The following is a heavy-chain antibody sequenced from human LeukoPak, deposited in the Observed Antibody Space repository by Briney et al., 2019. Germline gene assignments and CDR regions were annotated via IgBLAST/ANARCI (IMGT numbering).Heavy chain of an antibody. V-gene: IGHV3-30*03. D-gene: IGHD6-13*01. CDR1: GFTFSNYG. CDR2: ISYDGRNK. Sequence: GGSLRLSCAASGFTFSNYGMHWVRQALGKGLEWVAVISYDGRNKYYADSVKGRFTVSRDNSKNTLYLQMNSLRAEDTAVYYCASHWAQQVVSDYWGQGTLVTVSS. J-gene: IGHJ4*02. CDR3: ASHWAQQVVSDY.